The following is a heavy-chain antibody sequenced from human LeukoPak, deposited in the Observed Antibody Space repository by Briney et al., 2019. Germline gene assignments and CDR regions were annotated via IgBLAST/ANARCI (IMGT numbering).Heavy chain of an antibody. CDR3: ARDTSSIFDY. J-gene: IGHJ4*02. V-gene: IGHV4-4*07. Sequence: PSETLSLTCTVNGASIRSYYWSCIRQPAGKGLEWIGRIYTSGSTDYNPSLKSRVTISVDKSKNQFSLKLSSVTAADTAVYYCARDTSSIFDYWGQGTLVTVSS. CDR2: IYTSGST. CDR1: GASIRSYY. D-gene: IGHD6-6*01.